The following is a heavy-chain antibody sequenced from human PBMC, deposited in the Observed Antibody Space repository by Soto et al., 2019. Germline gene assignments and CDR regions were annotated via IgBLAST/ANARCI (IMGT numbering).Heavy chain of an antibody. V-gene: IGHV1-58*01. CDR1: GFIFTSSA. J-gene: IGHJ4*02. CDR2: IVVGSGNT. Sequence: ASVKVSCKTSGFIFTSSAVQWVRQARGQRLEWMGRIVVGSGNTDYAQKFHKRVTMTRNTSTSTAYMELSSLSFEDTAVYYCARGLARQLGIGYWGQGTLVTVSS. D-gene: IGHD6-6*01. CDR3: ARGLARQLGIGY.